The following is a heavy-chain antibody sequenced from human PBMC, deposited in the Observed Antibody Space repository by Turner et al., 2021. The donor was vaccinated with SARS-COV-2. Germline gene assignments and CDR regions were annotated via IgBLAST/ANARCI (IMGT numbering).Heavy chain of an antibody. D-gene: IGHD5-12*01. CDR3: ARHQWLRGAFDI. CDR1: GGSIRSYF. CDR2: IYYSGST. V-gene: IGHV4-59*08. Sequence: QVQLQESGPGLVKPSETLSLTCTVSGGSIRSYFWSWIRQPPGKGLEWIGYIYYSGSTNYNPSLKSRVTISVDTSKNQFSLKLSSVTAADTAVYFCARHQWLRGAFDIWGQGTMVTVSS. J-gene: IGHJ3*02.